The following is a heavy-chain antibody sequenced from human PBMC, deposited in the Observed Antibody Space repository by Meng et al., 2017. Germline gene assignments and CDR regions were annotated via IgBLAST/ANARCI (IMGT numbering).Heavy chain of an antibody. Sequence: ASVKVSCNASGYTFTGYYMHWVRQAPGQGLEWMGWINPNSGGTNYAQKFQGRVTMTRDTSISTAYMELSGLRSDDTAMYYCARDEDISAAGKLFGDYWGQGTLVTVSS. V-gene: IGHV1-2*02. CDR3: ARDEDISAAGKLFGDY. D-gene: IGHD6-25*01. CDR1: GYTFTGYY. J-gene: IGHJ4*02. CDR2: INPNSGGT.